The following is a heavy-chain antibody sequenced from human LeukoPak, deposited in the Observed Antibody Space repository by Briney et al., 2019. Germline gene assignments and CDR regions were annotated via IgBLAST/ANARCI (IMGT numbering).Heavy chain of an antibody. V-gene: IGHV3-21*01. CDR1: GFTFSSYS. CDR2: ISSSRSYI. D-gene: IGHD3-22*01. CDR3: ARGSSSGYYYY. Sequence: GGSLRLSCAASGFTFSSYSMNWVRQAPGKGLEWVSSISSSRSYIYYADSVKGRFTISRDNAKNSLYLQMNSLRAEDTAVYYCARGSSSGYYYYWGQGTLVTVSS. J-gene: IGHJ4*02.